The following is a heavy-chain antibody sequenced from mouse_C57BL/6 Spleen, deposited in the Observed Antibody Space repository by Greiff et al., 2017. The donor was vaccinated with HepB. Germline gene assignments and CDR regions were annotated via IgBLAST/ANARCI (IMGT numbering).Heavy chain of an antibody. J-gene: IGHJ2*01. CDR2: IDPSDSYT. CDR3: ARGEDSDY. V-gene: IGHV1-50*01. Sequence: VQLQQSGAELVKPGASVKLSCKASGYTFTSYWMQWVKQRPGQGLEWIGEIDPSDSYTNYNQKFKGKATLTVDTSSSTAYMQLSSLTSEDSAVYYGARGEDSDYWGQGTTLTVSS. CDR1: GYTFTSYW.